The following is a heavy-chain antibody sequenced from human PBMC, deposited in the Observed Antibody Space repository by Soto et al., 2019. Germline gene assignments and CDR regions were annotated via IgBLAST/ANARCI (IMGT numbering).Heavy chain of an antibody. J-gene: IGHJ4*02. Sequence: QVQLQESGPGLVKPSGTLSLTCTISGVSISSGKWWSWVRQPPGEGLEWIGEIFHTGNTDYKPSLKSRVSILVDKSKNQFSLNLDSVTAADTAVYYCARNLFDCRGYPPEVWGQGILVTVSS. CDR1: GVSISSGKW. V-gene: IGHV4-4*02. D-gene: IGHD3-22*01. CDR3: ARNLFDCRGYPPEV. CDR2: IFHTGNT.